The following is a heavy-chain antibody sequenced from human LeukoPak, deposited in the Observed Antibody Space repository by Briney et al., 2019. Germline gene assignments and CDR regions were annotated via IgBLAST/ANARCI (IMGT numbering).Heavy chain of an antibody. Sequence: GGSLRLSCAASGFTFSSYAMHWVRQAPGKGLEWVSAISGSGGSTYYADSVTGRFTISRDNSKNTLYLQMNSLRAEDTAVYYCAKGGGYSSSPVDYWGQGTLVTVSS. CDR1: GFTFSSYA. CDR2: ISGSGGST. J-gene: IGHJ4*02. D-gene: IGHD6-13*01. V-gene: IGHV3-23*01. CDR3: AKGGGYSSSPVDY.